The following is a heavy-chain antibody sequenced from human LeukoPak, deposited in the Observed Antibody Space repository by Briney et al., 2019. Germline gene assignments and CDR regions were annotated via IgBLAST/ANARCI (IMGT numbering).Heavy chain of an antibody. CDR2: LNPNSGNT. Sequence: GVAVKVSCKASGYTFTSYDINWAGQGTGQGLEWMGWLNPNSGNTGYAQKFQGRVAMSSNISIGTAYMELSSLRSEDTAVYYCATVLKARTAGVKAFDIWGQGTMATVTA. V-gene: IGHV1-8*01. J-gene: IGHJ3*02. CDR3: ATVLKARTAGVKAFDI. CDR1: GYTFTSYD. D-gene: IGHD3-10*01.